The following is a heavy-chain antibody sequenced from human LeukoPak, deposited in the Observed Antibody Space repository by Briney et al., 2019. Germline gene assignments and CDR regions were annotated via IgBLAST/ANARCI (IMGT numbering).Heavy chain of an antibody. Sequence: PGGSLRLSCAASGFTFEDSAMHWLRLVPGKGLEWVARIDWNGGGIGYADSVKGRFTISRDNAKNSLYLQLNSLRPEATALYYCTKGLNKAGYYYMDVWGQGTTVTVSS. V-gene: IGHV3-9*01. CDR1: GFTFEDSA. CDR2: IDWNGGGI. D-gene: IGHD6-13*01. CDR3: TKGLNKAGYYYMDV. J-gene: IGHJ6*03.